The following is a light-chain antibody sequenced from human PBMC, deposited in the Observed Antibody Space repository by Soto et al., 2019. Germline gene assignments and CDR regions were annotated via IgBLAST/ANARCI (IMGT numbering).Light chain of an antibody. CDR1: QGIRNF. Sequence: DVQMTQSPSSLSAFVGDRVTITCRASQGIRNFLAWYQQKPGKVPKLLISAASTLESGVPSRFSGSGSGTDFTLTITSLQPEDVATYYCQKYSSVITFGQGTRLEIK. CDR3: QKYSSVIT. V-gene: IGKV1-27*01. J-gene: IGKJ5*01. CDR2: AAS.